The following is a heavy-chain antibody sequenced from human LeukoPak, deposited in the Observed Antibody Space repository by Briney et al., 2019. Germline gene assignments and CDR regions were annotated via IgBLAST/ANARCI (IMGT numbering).Heavy chain of an antibody. D-gene: IGHD3-22*01. CDR1: GYTFTSYG. J-gene: IGHJ5*02. CDR2: ISAYNGNT. Sequence: GASVEVSCKASGYTFTSYGISWVRQAPGQGLEWMGWISAYNGNTNYAQKLQGRVTMTTDTSTSTAYMELRSLRSDDTAVYYCARRDRYYYDSSGSNNWFDPWGQGTLVTVSS. CDR3: ARRDRYYYDSSGSNNWFDP. V-gene: IGHV1-18*01.